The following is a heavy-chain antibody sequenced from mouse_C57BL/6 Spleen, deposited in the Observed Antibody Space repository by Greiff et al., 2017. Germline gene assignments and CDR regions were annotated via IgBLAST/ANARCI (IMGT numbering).Heavy chain of an antibody. V-gene: IGHV1-61*01. CDR1: GYTFTSYW. CDR2: IYPSDSET. D-gene: IGHD2-5*01. Sequence: QVQLQQPGAELVRPGSSVKLSCKASGYTFTSYWMDWVKQRPGQGLEWIGNIYPSDSETHYNQKFKDKATLTVDKSSSTAYMQLSSLTSEDSAVYYCARLYSNSVWYYAMDYWGQGTSVTVSS. CDR3: ARLYSNSVWYYAMDY. J-gene: IGHJ4*01.